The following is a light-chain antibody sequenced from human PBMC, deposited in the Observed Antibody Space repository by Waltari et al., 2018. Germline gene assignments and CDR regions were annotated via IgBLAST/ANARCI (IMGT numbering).Light chain of an antibody. V-gene: IGLV3-19*01. CDR3: NSRDSSGNHLRV. CDR1: SLSSYY. Sequence: SSELTQDPPVSVALGQKVRIPCLGDSLSSYYASWYQQKPGQAPVLVINGKNNRPSGIPDRFSGSSSGNTASLTITGAQAEDEADYYCNSRDSSGNHLRVFGGGTKLTVL. CDR2: GKN. J-gene: IGLJ2*01.